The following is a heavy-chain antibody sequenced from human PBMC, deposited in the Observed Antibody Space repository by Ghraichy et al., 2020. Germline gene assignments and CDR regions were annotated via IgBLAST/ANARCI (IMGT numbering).Heavy chain of an antibody. V-gene: IGHV3-15*01. Sequence: GGSLRLSCVASGFPFSTAWMTWVRQAPGKGLVWVGRVRSRKDGGTIDYAAPVKGRFTISRDDSKNTLYLQMNGLETEDTAVYYCARAVRINYYYYYFMDVWGQGTTFTVSS. CDR3: ARAVRINYYYYYFMDV. CDR2: VRSRKDGGTI. J-gene: IGHJ6*02. D-gene: IGHD2/OR15-2a*01. CDR1: GFPFSTAW.